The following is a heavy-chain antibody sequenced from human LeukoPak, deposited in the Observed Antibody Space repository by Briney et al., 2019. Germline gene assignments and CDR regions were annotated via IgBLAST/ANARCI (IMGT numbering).Heavy chain of an antibody. CDR3: ARGVTHYTYYYGSGSSPYWYFDL. D-gene: IGHD3-10*01. Sequence: SETLSLTCTVSGGSISSSSYYWGWIRQPPGKGLEWIGSIYYSGSTYYNPSLKSRVTISVDTSKNQFSLKLSSVTAADTAVYYCARGVTHYTYYYGSGSSPYWYFDLWGRGTLVTVSS. V-gene: IGHV4-39*07. CDR2: IYYSGST. J-gene: IGHJ2*01. CDR1: GGSISSSSYY.